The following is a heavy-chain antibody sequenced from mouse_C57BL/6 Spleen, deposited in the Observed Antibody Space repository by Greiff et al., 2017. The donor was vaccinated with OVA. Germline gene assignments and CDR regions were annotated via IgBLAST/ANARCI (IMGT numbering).Heavy chain of an antibody. CDR1: GFTFSDYG. J-gene: IGHJ4*01. V-gene: IGHV5-17*01. CDR2: ISSGSSTI. CDR3: GRHIYYYGMDY. Sequence: EVKLMESGGGLVKPGGSLKLSCAASGFTFSDYGMHWVRQAPEKGLEWVAYISSGSSTIYYADTVKGRFTISRDNAKNTLFLQMTSLRSEDTAMYYCGRHIYYYGMDYWGQGTSVTVSS.